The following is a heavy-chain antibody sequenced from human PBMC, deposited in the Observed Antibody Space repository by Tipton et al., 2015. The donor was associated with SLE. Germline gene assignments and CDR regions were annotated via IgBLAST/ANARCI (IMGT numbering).Heavy chain of an antibody. Sequence: TLSLTCVVSGYSITRDNYWGWIRQSPGKGLEWSGNIYHTGSTYYNPSLESRVTISVDTSMNQFSLKLNSVTAADTALYFCAREVSVPAWGDYFDYWGQGARVIVSS. J-gene: IGHJ4*02. V-gene: IGHV4-38-2*01. CDR3: AREVSVPAWGDYFDY. D-gene: IGHD3-16*01. CDR1: GYSITRDNY. CDR2: IYHTGST.